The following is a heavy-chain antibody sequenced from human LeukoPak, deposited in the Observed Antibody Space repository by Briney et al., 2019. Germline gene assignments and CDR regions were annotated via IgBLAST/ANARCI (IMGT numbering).Heavy chain of an antibody. CDR3: AIREVRGGRAFYI. V-gene: IGHV4-34*01. CDR2: INHSGST. CDR1: GGSFSGYY. Sequence: PSETLSLTCAVYGGSFSGYYWSWIRQPPGKGLEWIGEINHSGSTNYNPSLKSRVTISVDTSKNQFSLKLSSVTAADTAVYYCAIREVRGGRAFYIWGQ. D-gene: IGHD3-10*01. J-gene: IGHJ3*02.